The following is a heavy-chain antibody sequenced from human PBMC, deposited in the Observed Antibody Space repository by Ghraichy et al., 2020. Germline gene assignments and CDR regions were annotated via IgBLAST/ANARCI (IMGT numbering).Heavy chain of an antibody. V-gene: IGHV3-48*02. CDR1: GFTFSSYS. D-gene: IGHD4-23*01. Sequence: GGSLRLSCVGSGFTFSSYSMNWVRQSPGKGLEWVSYITSSSRTIFYADSVKGRFTISRDNAQNSLYLQMNSLRDEDSAVYYCARGSTVVRFFYYDDRDVWGQGTTVTVSS. CDR3: ARGSTVVRFFYYDDRDV. J-gene: IGHJ6*02. CDR2: ITSSSRTI.